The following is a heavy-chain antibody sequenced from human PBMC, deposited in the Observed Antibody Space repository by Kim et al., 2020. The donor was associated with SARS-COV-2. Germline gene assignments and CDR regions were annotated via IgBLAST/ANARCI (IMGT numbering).Heavy chain of an antibody. V-gene: IGHV4-59*01. Sequence: SETLSLTCTVSGGSISSYYWSWIRQPPGKGLEWIGYIYYSGSTNYNPSLKSRVTISVDTSKNQFSLKLSSVTGADTAVYYCSRIGYDSSGYYHYFDYWG. J-gene: IGHJ4*01. CDR2: IYYSGST. CDR1: GGSISSYY. D-gene: IGHD3-22*01. CDR3: SRIGYDSSGYYHYFDY.